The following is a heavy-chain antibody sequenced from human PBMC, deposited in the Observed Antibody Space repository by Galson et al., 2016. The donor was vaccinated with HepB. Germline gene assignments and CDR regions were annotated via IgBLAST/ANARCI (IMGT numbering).Heavy chain of an antibody. Sequence: TLSPTCALAGGSISSGGFSWSWIRQPPGRALEWIGSIDHGGGTYYNPSLKSRVTISMDTPKNQLSLRMTSVTAADTAVYYCARFSSTWYSFDSWGQGTLVTVSS. CDR1: GGSISSGGFS. J-gene: IGHJ4*02. CDR2: IDHGGGT. V-gene: IGHV4-30-2*01. D-gene: IGHD6-13*01. CDR3: ARFSSTWYSFDS.